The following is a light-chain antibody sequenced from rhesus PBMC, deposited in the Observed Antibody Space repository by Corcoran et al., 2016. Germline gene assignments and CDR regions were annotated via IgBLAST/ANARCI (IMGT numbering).Light chain of an antibody. Sequence: QVILTQSPATLSLSPGERATLSCRASQSVSSYLAWYQQKPGQATRLLIYGASSMATGLPDRFSGRGSGTDVTPTISSLEREDVGVYHCYQHSSGYSFGQGTKVEIK. J-gene: IGKJ2*01. CDR1: QSVSSY. CDR2: GAS. V-gene: IGKV3-10*01. CDR3: YQHSSGYS.